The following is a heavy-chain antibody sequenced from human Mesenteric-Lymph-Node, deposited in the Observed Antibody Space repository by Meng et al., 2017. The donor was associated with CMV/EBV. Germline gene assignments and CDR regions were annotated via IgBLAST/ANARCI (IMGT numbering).Heavy chain of an antibody. CDR1: VGSFSGYY. CDR3: ARGSDIPVNNY. V-gene: IGHV4-34*01. Sequence: QVQLQQWGGVRLKSSETLSLTCAVYVGSFSGYYWSWIRQPPGKGLEWIGEINHSGVPNYNPSLKSRVTISLDRSKNQFSLKLSSVTAEDTAVYYCARGSDIPVNNYWGQGTLVTVSS. J-gene: IGHJ4*02. CDR2: INHSGVP. D-gene: IGHD2-15*01.